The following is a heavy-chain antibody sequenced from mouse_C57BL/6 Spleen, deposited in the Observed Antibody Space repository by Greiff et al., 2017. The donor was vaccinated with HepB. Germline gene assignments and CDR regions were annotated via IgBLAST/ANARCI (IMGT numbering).Heavy chain of an antibody. V-gene: IGHV1-5*01. CDR2: IYPGNSDT. D-gene: IGHD3-2*02. Sequence: EVQLQQSGPVLARPGASVKMSCKTSGYTFTSYWMHWVKQRPGQGLEWIGAIYPGNSDTSYNQKFKGKAKLTAVTSASPAYMELSSLTNEDSAVYYCTRRRGNRTGYGYAMDYWGQGTSVTVSS. J-gene: IGHJ4*01. CDR1: GYTFTSYW. CDR3: TRRRGNRTGYGYAMDY.